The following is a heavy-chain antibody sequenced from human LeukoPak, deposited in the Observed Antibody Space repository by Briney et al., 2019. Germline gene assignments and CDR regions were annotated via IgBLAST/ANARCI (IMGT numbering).Heavy chain of an antibody. D-gene: IGHD3-22*01. J-gene: IGHJ1*01. CDR2: ISSSGSII. CDR3: ARGQYDRSPFLQH. Sequence: NAGGSLRLSCAASGFTFSDYYMSWIRQAPGKGLEWVSYISSSGSIIYYADSVKGRFTISRDNAKNSMYLQMNSLRAEDTAVYYCARGQYDRSPFLQHWGQGTLVTVSS. V-gene: IGHV3-11*01. CDR1: GFTFSDYY.